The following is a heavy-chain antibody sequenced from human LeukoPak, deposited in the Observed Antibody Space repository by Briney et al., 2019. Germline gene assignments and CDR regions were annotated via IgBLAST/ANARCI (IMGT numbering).Heavy chain of an antibody. Sequence: PSETLSLTCAVYGGSFSGYYWSWIRQPPGKGLEWIGEINHSGSTNYNPSLKSRVAISVDTPKNQFSLKLSSVTAADTAVYYCARTTTVVTFDYWGQGTLVTVSS. V-gene: IGHV4-34*01. CDR2: INHSGST. J-gene: IGHJ4*02. D-gene: IGHD4-23*01. CDR3: ARTTTVVTFDY. CDR1: GGSFSGYY.